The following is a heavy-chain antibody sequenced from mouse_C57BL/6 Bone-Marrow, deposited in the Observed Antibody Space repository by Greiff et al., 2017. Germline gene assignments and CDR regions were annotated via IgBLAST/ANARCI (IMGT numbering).Heavy chain of an antibody. CDR1: GYSITSGYY. CDR2: ISYDGSN. V-gene: IGHV3-6*01. J-gene: IGHJ2*01. Sequence: EVQLVESGPGLVKPSQSLSLTCSVTGYSITSGYYWNWIRQFPGNKLEWMGYISYDGSNNYNPSLKNRISITRDTSKNQFFLKLNSVTTEDTATYYCARDRPYGNYSYYFDYWGQGTTLTVSS. CDR3: ARDRPYGNYSYYFDY. D-gene: IGHD2-1*01.